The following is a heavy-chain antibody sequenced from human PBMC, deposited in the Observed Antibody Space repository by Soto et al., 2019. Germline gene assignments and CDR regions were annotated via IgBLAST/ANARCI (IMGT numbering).Heavy chain of an antibody. CDR3: ATYSLTGKGRYYFDH. CDR2: MYYTGIT. J-gene: IGHJ4*02. V-gene: IGHV4-59*01. D-gene: IGHD7-27*01. CDR1: GGSISSYY. Sequence: QVQLQESGPGLVTPSETLSLTCTVSGGSISSYYCSWIRQPPGKGLEWIGYMYYTGITNYNPSLKSRVTMSVDTSKNQFSLKLSSVTAADTAVYFCATYSLTGKGRYYFDHWGPGTLVTVSS.